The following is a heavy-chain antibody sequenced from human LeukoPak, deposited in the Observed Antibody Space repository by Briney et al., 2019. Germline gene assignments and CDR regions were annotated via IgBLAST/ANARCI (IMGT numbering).Heavy chain of an antibody. D-gene: IGHD3-10*01. CDR1: GFSLSTSGVG. V-gene: IGHV2-5*01. CDR3: ALVLWFGELLAHGGFDY. J-gene: IGHJ4*02. CDR2: IYWNDDK. Sequence: SGPTLVKPTQTLTLTRTFSGFSLSTSGVGVGWIRQPPGKALEWLALIYWNDDKRYSPSLKSRLTITKDTSKNQVVLTMANMDPVDTATYYCALVLWFGELLAHGGFDYWGQGTLVTVSS.